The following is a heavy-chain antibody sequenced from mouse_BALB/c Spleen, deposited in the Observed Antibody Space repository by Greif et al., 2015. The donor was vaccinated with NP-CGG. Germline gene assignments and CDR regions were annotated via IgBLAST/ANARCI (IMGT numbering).Heavy chain of an antibody. CDR3: ARGRGISVEAGFAY. V-gene: IGHV1S29*02. D-gene: IGHD1-1*01. J-gene: IGHJ3*01. CDR1: GYTFTDYN. Sequence: EVQLQQSGPELVKPGASVKISCKASGYTFTDYNMHWVKQSHGKSLEWIGYIYPYNGGTGYNQKFKNKATLTVDNSSSTAYMELRSLTSEDSAVYYCARGRGISVEAGFAYWGQGTLVTVSA. CDR2: IYPYNGGT.